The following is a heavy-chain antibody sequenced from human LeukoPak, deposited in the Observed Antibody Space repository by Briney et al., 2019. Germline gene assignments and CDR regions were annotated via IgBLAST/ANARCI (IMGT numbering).Heavy chain of an antibody. CDR1: GGSISSSSYY. D-gene: IGHD2-2*02. J-gene: IGHJ5*02. V-gene: IGHV4-39*01. Sequence: SETLSLTCTVSGGSISSSSYYWGWIRQPPGKGLEWIGSIYYSGSTYYNPSLKSRVTISVDTSKNQFSLKPSSVTAADTAVYYCARQGVVPAAIGWFDPWGQGTLVTVSS. CDR2: IYYSGST. CDR3: ARQGVVPAAIGWFDP.